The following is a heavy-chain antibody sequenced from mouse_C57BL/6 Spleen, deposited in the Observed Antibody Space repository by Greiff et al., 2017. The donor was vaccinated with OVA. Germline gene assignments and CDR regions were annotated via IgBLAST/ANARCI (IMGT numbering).Heavy chain of an antibody. V-gene: IGHV1-42*01. J-gene: IGHJ2*01. D-gene: IGHD2-2*01. Sequence: EVQLQQSGPELVKPGASVKISCKASGYSFTGYYMNWVKQSPEKSLEWIGEINPSTGGTTYNQKFKAKATLTVDKSSSTAYMQLKSLTSEDSAVYSCAREGSMVTTRRYYFDYWGQGTTLTVSS. CDR3: AREGSMVTTRRYYFDY. CDR2: INPSTGGT. CDR1: GYSFTGYY.